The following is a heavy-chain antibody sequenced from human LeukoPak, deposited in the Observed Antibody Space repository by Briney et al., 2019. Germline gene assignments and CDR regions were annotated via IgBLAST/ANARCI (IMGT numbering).Heavy chain of an antibody. CDR1: GFTFGDYA. CDR3: ARAPTYGPGSSFDY. D-gene: IGHD3-10*01. Sequence: GGSLRLSCTASGFTFGDYAMSWFRQAPGKGLEWVSYISSSETTMYNADSVKGRFTISRDNAKNSLYLQMNSLRAEDTAVYYCARAPTYGPGSSFDYWGQGTLVTVSS. J-gene: IGHJ4*02. CDR2: ISSSETTM. V-gene: IGHV3-11*01.